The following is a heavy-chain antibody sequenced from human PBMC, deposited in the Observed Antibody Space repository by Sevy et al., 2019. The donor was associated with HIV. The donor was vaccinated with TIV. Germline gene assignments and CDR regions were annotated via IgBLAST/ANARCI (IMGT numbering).Heavy chain of an antibody. J-gene: IGHJ6*02. V-gene: IGHV3-30-3*01. CDR2: ISYDGSNK. Sequence: GGSLRLSCAASGFTFSSYAMHWVRQAPGKGLEWVAVISYDGSNKYYADSVKGRFTISRDNSTNTLYLQMNSLRAEDTAVYYCAREGYSSSWSGMDVWGQGPTVTVSS. D-gene: IGHD6-13*01. CDR1: GFTFSSYA. CDR3: AREGYSSSWSGMDV.